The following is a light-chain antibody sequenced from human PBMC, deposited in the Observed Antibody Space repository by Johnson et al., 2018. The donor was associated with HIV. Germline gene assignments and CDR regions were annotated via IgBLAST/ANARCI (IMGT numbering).Light chain of an antibody. Sequence: HSVLTQPPSVSAAPGQKVTISCSGSSSNIGNNYVSWYQQLPGTAPKLLIYENNKRPSGIPDRFSGSKSGTSATLGITGLQTGAEADYYCGTWDSSLSASVFVTVTKVTVL. CDR2: ENN. V-gene: IGLV1-51*02. J-gene: IGLJ1*01. CDR3: GTWDSSLSASV. CDR1: SSNIGNNY.